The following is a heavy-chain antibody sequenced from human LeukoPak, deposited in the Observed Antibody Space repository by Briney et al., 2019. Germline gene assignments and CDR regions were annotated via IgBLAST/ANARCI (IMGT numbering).Heavy chain of an antibody. CDR1: GFTFSSYE. CDR2: ISSSGSTM. J-gene: IGHJ6*02. Sequence: PGGSLRLSCAASGFTFSSYEMNWVRQAPGKGLEWVSYISSSGSTMYYADSVKGRFTISRDNAKNSLYLQMNSLRAEDTAVYYCAREGPTAKYTYYYYYGMDVWGQGTTVTVSS. CDR3: AREGPTAKYTYYYYYGMDV. D-gene: IGHD1-26*01. V-gene: IGHV3-48*03.